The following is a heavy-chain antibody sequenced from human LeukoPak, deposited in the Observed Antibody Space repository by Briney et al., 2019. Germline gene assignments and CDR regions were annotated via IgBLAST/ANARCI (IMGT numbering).Heavy chain of an antibody. D-gene: IGHD2-21*02. J-gene: IGHJ4*02. CDR2: ISSDGSRA. CDR1: GFTLTSYE. CDR3: ARQLPREVTLDY. V-gene: IGHV3-74*01. Sequence: GGSLRLSCAASGFTLTSYEMHWVRQAPGKGLVWVSRISSDGSRAGYADSVKGRFTISRDNAKNTLYLQMNSLRAEDTAIYYCARQLPREVTLDYWGQGTLVTVSS.